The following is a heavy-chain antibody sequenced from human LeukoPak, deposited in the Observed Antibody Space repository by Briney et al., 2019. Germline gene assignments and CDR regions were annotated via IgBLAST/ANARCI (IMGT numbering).Heavy chain of an antibody. CDR1: GFTFYSYG. J-gene: IGHJ4*02. Sequence: PGGSLRLSCAASGFTFYSYGMNWVRQAPGKGLEWISYISAGSTVYYADSVKSRFTISRDNGKNSLYLQMNSLRVDDTAVYYCAREFSNQVVTVTLDFWGQGTLVTVSS. CDR3: AREFSNQVVTVTLDF. V-gene: IGHV3-48*03. D-gene: IGHD2-15*01. CDR2: ISAGSTV.